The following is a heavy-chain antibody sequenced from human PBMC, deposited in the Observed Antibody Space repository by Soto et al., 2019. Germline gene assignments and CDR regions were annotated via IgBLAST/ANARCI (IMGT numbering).Heavy chain of an antibody. CDR2: FIGRGVET. D-gene: IGHD2-15*01. V-gene: IGHV3-23*01. CDR3: AKFGYCSGGSCYLYYYYYGMDV. CDR1: GSPLTSNA. Sequence: QLGGPLSPPCPAPGSPLTSNAIGGARKAPGKGLEGVSAFIGRGVETTYADSVKGRFTISRDNPKNTLYLQMNSLRAEDTAVYYCAKFGYCSGGSCYLYYYYYGMDVWGQGTTVTVSS. J-gene: IGHJ6*02.